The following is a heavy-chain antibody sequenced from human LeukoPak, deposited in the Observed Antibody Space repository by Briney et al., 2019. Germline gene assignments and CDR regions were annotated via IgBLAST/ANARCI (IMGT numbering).Heavy chain of an antibody. CDR1: GFTFGDYA. V-gene: IGHV3-49*04. Sequence: GGSLRLSCTASGFTFGDYAMSWVHQAPGKGLEWVGFIRSKAYGGTTEYAASVKGRFTISRDDSKSIAYLQMNSLKTEDTAVYYCTRRGNSPPDYWGQGTLVTVSS. D-gene: IGHD4-23*01. CDR3: TRRGNSPPDY. CDR2: IRSKAYGGTT. J-gene: IGHJ4*02.